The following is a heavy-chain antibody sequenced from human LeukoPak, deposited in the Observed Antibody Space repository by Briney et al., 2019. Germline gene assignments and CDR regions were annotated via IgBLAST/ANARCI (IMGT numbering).Heavy chain of an antibody. Sequence: PSETLSLTCAVYGGSLSNYYWSWIRQPPGKGLEWIGEINHSGSTNYNPSLKSRVTLSIDTSKNQFSLKLTSVTAADTAVYYCATVYSYGPKDDYWGQGTLVTVSS. D-gene: IGHD5-18*01. V-gene: IGHV4-34*01. CDR1: GGSLSNYY. CDR2: INHSGST. CDR3: ATVYSYGPKDDY. J-gene: IGHJ4*02.